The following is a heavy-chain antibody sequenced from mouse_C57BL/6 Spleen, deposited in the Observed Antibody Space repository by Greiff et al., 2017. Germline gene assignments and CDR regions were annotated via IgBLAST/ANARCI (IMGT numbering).Heavy chain of an antibody. J-gene: IGHJ3*01. D-gene: IGHD1-3*01. CDR2: ISSGSSNI. V-gene: IGHV5-17*01. CDR1: GFTFSDYG. Sequence: VKLVESGGGLVKPGGSLKLSCAASGFTFSDYGMHWVRQAPEKGLEWVAYISSGSSNIYYADTVKGRFTISRDNAKNTLFLQMTSLRSEDTAMYYCARPRSGAWFAYWGQGTLVTVSA. CDR3: ARPRSGAWFAY.